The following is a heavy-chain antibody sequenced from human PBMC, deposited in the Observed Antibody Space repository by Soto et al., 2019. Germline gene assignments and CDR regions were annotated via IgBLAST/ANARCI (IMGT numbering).Heavy chain of an antibody. CDR2: FIPIFGTA. D-gene: IGHD3-16*02. Sequence: SVKVSCKASGGTFSSYAISWVRQAPGQGLEWMGGFIPIFGTANYAQKFQGRVTITADKSTSTAYMELCSLRSEDTAVYYCAITYYDYVWGSYRSGYYYYGMDVWGQGTTVTVSS. CDR3: AITYYDYVWGSYRSGYYYYGMDV. CDR1: GGTFSSYA. V-gene: IGHV1-69*06. J-gene: IGHJ6*02.